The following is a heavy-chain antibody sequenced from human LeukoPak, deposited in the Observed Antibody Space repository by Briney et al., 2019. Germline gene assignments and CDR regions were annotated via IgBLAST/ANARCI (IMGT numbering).Heavy chain of an antibody. CDR3: ARASLVAAFDY. J-gene: IGHJ4*02. D-gene: IGHD1-26*01. CDR2: IFSGGST. CDR1: GFTVSSNY. Sequence: GGSLRLSCAASGFTVSSNYMSWVRQAPGKGLEWVPVIFSGGSTYYADSVKGRFTISRDTSKNTLYLQMNSLRAEDTAVYYCARASLVAAFDYWGQGTLVTVSS. V-gene: IGHV3-53*01.